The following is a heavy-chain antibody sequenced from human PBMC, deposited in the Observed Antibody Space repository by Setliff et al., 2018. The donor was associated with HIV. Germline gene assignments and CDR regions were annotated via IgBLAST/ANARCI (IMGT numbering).Heavy chain of an antibody. Sequence: ASVKVSCKASGYTFNTYGISWMRQAPGQGLEWMGWISANNGNTNYAQKFQGRVTMTTDTTMSTAYMELRSLRSDDTAVYYCARDRGYFDWLSSGAFDIWGQGTMVTVSS. V-gene: IGHV1-18*01. CDR2: ISANNGNT. J-gene: IGHJ3*02. CDR3: ARDRGYFDWLSSGAFDI. CDR1: GYTFNTYG. D-gene: IGHD3-9*01.